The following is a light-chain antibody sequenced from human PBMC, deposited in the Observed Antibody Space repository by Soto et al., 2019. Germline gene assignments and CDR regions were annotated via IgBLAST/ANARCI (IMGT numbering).Light chain of an antibody. Sequence: DIQMTQSPSTLSASVGDRVTITCRASQSISSWLAWYQQKPGKAPKLLIYKAPSLESGFPSRFSGSGSGTEFTLTISSLQPDDFATYYCQQYNSYSRTFGQGTKVDIK. CDR2: KAP. CDR1: QSISSW. J-gene: IGKJ1*01. V-gene: IGKV1-5*03. CDR3: QQYNSYSRT.